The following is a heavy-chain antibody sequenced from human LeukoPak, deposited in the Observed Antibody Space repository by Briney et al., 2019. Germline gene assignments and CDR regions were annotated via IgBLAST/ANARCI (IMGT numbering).Heavy chain of an antibody. CDR3: ARGPGSGLDY. D-gene: IGHD6-19*01. Sequence: GGSLRLSCAASGFTFSSYAMHWVRQAPGKGLEWVAVISYDGSNKYYADSVKDRFTISRDNSKNTLYLQMNSLRAEDTAVYYCARGPGSGLDYWGQGTLVTVSS. V-gene: IGHV3-30*04. J-gene: IGHJ4*02. CDR2: ISYDGSNK. CDR1: GFTFSSYA.